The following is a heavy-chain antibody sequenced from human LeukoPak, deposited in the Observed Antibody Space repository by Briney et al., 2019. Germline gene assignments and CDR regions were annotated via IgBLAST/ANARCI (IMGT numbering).Heavy chain of an antibody. Sequence: PGGSLRLSCAASGFTFSSSWMKWVRQAPGRGLEWVAVIKEDGSEKHYVDSVKGRFAISRDNAKNSLYLQMNNVRAEDTAVYFCAANTHSGYWGQGALVTVSS. V-gene: IGHV3-7*03. CDR2: IKEDGSEK. D-gene: IGHD1-26*01. CDR3: AANTHSGY. J-gene: IGHJ4*02. CDR1: GFTFSSSW.